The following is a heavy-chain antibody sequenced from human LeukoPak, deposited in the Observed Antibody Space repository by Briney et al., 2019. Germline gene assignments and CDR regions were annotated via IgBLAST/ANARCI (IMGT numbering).Heavy chain of an antibody. J-gene: IGHJ4*02. D-gene: IGHD1-26*01. V-gene: IGHV1-2*02. CDR3: ARDQWELLQGADY. Sequence: ASVKVSCKASGGTFSNYAISWVRQAPGQGLEGVGWINPNSGGTNYAQKFQGRVTMTRDTSISTAYMELSRLRSDDTAVYYCARDQWELLQGADYWGQGTLVTVSS. CDR2: INPNSGGT. CDR1: GGTFSNYA.